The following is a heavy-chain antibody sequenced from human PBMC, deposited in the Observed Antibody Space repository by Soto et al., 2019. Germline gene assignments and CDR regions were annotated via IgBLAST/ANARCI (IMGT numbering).Heavy chain of an antibody. J-gene: IGHJ4*02. D-gene: IGHD4-17*01. CDR2: IYSGGST. Sequence: EVQLVESGGGLVQPGGSLRLSCAASGFTVSSNYMSWVRQAPGKGLEWVSVIYSGGSTYYADSVKGRFTIYRDNSKNTLYLQMNSLRAEDTAVYYCARCSFYYGDYEGYFDYWGQGTLVTVSS. V-gene: IGHV3-66*01. CDR1: GFTVSSNY. CDR3: ARCSFYYGDYEGYFDY.